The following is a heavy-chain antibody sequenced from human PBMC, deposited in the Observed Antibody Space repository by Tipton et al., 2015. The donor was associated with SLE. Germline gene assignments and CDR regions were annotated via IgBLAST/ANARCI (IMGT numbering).Heavy chain of an antibody. CDR2: IYSGGST. V-gene: IGHV3-53*01. CDR1: GFTFSSYA. D-gene: IGHD6-19*01. CDR3: ARSISSAWDDY. Sequence: SLRLSCAASGFTFSSYAMSWVRQAPGKGLEWVSVIYSGGSTYYADSVKGRFTISRDNSKNTLHLQMNSLRAEDTAVYYCARSISSAWDDYWGQGTLVTVSS. J-gene: IGHJ4*01.